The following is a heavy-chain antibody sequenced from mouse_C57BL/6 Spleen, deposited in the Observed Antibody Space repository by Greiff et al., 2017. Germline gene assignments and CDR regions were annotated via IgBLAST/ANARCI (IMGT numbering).Heavy chain of an antibody. CDR3: ARGASDYELGAMDY. J-gene: IGHJ4*01. D-gene: IGHD2-13*01. CDR2: IDPSDSYT. CDR1: GYTFTSYW. V-gene: IGHV1-69*01. Sequence: QVQLQQPGAELVMPGASVKLSCKASGYTFTSYWMHWVKQRPGQGLEWIGEIDPSDSYTNYNQKFKGKATLTVDKSSSTAYMQPSNLASEDSAVYYCARGASDYELGAMDYWGQGTSVTVSS.